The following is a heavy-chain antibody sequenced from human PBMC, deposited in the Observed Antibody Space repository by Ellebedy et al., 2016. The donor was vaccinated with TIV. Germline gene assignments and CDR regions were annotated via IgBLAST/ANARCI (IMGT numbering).Heavy chain of an antibody. CDR3: VRDWVGGYYPSDV. D-gene: IGHD3-22*01. Sequence: GESLKISCADSGFTFSNYAMHWVRQAPGKGLEWVAVIRNDGSNQYYEDPVKGRFTISRDNSKSTLYLQMNSLRAEDSAVYYCVRDWVGGYYPSDVWGQGTTVTVSS. CDR2: IRNDGSNQ. CDR1: GFTFSNYA. V-gene: IGHV3-33*08. J-gene: IGHJ6*02.